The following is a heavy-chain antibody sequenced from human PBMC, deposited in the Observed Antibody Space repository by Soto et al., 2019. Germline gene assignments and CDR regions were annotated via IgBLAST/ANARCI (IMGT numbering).Heavy chain of an antibody. D-gene: IGHD3-16*01. J-gene: IGHJ6*02. CDR3: VMVDNYVTPTPQDV. CDR1: GYIFVNYG. CDR2: ISPYTGNT. Sequence: QVQLVQSGDEVKKPGASVKVSCKASGYIFVNYGIAWVRQARGQGLEWMGWISPYTGNTHSATKVQGRLTMTTDTSTSTAYMDLGILTSDDMAVYYCVMVDNYVTPTPQDVWGQGTTVTVSS. V-gene: IGHV1-18*03.